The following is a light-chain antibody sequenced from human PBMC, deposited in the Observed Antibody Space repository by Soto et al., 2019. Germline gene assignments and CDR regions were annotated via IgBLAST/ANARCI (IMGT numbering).Light chain of an antibody. V-gene: IGKV3-20*01. CDR2: GAS. J-gene: IGKJ2*01. CDR3: QQYGRSPLYT. Sequence: EIVLTQSPGTLSLSPGERATLSCRASQSVSSIHLAWYQQKRGQPPRLLMYGASKRATGIPDRFSGSGSGTDVTLTISRLEPEDFAVYCCQQYGRSPLYTFGQGTKLEIK. CDR1: QSVSSIH.